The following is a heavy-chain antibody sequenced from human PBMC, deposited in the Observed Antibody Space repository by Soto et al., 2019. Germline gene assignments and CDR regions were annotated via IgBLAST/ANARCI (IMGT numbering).Heavy chain of an antibody. Sequence: PSETLSLTCTVSGGSISSSSYYWGWIRQPPGKGLEWIGSIYYSGSTYYNPSLKSRVTISVDTSKNQFSLKLSSVTAADTAVYYCAREHGRSSSWNWFDPWGQGTLVTVSS. J-gene: IGHJ5*02. CDR1: GGSISSSSYY. CDR3: AREHGRSSSWNWFDP. D-gene: IGHD6-13*01. CDR2: IYYSGST. V-gene: IGHV4-39*07.